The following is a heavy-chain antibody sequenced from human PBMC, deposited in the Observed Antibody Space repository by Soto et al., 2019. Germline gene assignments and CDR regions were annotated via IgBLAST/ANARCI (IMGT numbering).Heavy chain of an antibody. CDR3: AKDVGSSGWYEGFDS. J-gene: IGHJ4*02. CDR1: GFSFGDYV. V-gene: IGHV3-9*01. CDR2: ISWNGESI. D-gene: IGHD6-19*01. Sequence: EVQLVESGGGLVQPGRSLRLSCAASGFSFGDYVMQWVRQVPGKGLEWVSSISWNGESIGYADSVKGRFTISRDNGKKSVYLQMNSLRGEDTALYYCAKDVGSSGWYEGFDSWGQGTLVTVS.